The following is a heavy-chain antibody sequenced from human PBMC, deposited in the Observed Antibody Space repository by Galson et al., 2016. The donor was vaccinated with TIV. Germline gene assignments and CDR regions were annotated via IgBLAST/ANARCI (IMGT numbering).Heavy chain of an antibody. CDR2: IYWDDRK. CDR3: AHRGDGHNKIFDY. D-gene: IGHD5-24*01. V-gene: IGHV2-5*02. J-gene: IGHJ4*02. Sequence: PALVKPTQTLTLTCSFSGFSLTTSGVGVGWIRQPTRKALEWLGFIYWDDRKLYSPSLKNRPTITRDTSKNQVVLTITNMDPVDTATYYCAHRGDGHNKIFDYWGQGTLVTVSS. CDR1: GFSLTTSGVG.